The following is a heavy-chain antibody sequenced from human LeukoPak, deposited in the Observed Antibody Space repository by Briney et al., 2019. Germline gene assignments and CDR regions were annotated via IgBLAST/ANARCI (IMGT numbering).Heavy chain of an antibody. Sequence: PGGSLRLSCAASGFTFSSYGMHWVRQAPGKGLEWVAVISYDGSNKYYADSVKGRFTISRDNSKNTLYLQMNSLRAEDTAVYYCAKDLVPIPNTVTTDIDYWGQGTLVTVSS. J-gene: IGHJ4*02. CDR3: AKDLVPIPNTVTTDIDY. D-gene: IGHD4-17*01. CDR1: GFTFSSYG. CDR2: ISYDGSNK. V-gene: IGHV3-30*18.